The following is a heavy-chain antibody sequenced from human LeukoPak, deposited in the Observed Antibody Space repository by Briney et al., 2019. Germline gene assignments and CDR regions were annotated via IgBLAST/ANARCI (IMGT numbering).Heavy chain of an antibody. D-gene: IGHD6-19*01. CDR1: GFTFSSYA. CDR3: AKDLRRSGFYYFDY. Sequence: GGSLRLSCAASGFTFSSYAMSWVRQAPGKGLEWVSAISGSGGSTYYADSVKGRFTISRDNSKNTLYLQMNSLRAGDTAVYYCAKDLRRSGFYYFDYWGQGTLVTVSS. V-gene: IGHV3-23*01. CDR2: ISGSGGST. J-gene: IGHJ4*02.